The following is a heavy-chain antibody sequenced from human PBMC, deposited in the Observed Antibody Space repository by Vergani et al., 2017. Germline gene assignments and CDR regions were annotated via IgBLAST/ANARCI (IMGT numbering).Heavy chain of an antibody. D-gene: IGHD6-25*01. CDR3: ARSRGQRGDYYYYYMDV. V-gene: IGHV3-30-3*01. CDR2: ISYDGSNK. CDR1: GFTFSSYA. J-gene: IGHJ6*03. Sequence: QVQLVESGGGVVQPGRSLRLSCAASGFTFSSYAMHWARQAPGKGLEWVAVISYDGSNKYYADSVKGRFTISRDNSKNTLYLQMNSLRAEDTAVYYCARSRGQRGDYYYYYMDVWGKGTTVTVSS.